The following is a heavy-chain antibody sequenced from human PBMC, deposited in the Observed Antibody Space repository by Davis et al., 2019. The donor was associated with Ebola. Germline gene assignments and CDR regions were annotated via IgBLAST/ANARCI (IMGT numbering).Heavy chain of an antibody. V-gene: IGHV4-30-2*06. Sequence: PSETLSLTCTVSGGSINSGNYTWSWIRQSPEKGLDWIGYIYHTGLTSYTPSLKGRVAISMDKSKNQFSLRLNSVTAADTAIYYCAREGYRGGAFDYWGQGTLVPVSS. CDR3: AREGYRGGAFDY. D-gene: IGHD2-21*01. CDR2: IYHTGLT. CDR1: GGSINSGNYT. J-gene: IGHJ4*02.